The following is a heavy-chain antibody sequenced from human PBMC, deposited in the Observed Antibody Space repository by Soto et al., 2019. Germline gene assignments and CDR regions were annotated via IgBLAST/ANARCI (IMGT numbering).Heavy chain of an antibody. Sequence: SVKVSCKASGVTLSHHTFIWVRQAPGQGLEWMGQITPMVKTANYAASVKGRFTISRDESKSSAYLEMNDLEIEDTAVYYCTRWTVVGTPGLGHYYYTMDVWGQGTTVTVSS. J-gene: IGHJ6*02. CDR1: GVTLSHHT. V-gene: IGHV1-69*16. CDR2: ITPMVKTA. D-gene: IGHD1-1*01. CDR3: TRWTVVGTPGLGHYYYTMDV.